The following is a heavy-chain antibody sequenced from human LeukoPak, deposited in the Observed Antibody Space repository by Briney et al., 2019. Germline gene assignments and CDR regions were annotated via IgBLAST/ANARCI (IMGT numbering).Heavy chain of an antibody. J-gene: IGHJ4*02. V-gene: IGHV3-23*01. CDR1: GFTFSNYA. Sequence: GGSLRLSCAASGFTFSNYAMSWVRQAPGKGLEGVSAILGSGGSTYYADSVKGRFTVSRDNSKSTLYLQRNSLRAEDTALYSGAKWGDYDVLTGYYVPDYWSQGTLVTVPS. CDR2: ILGSGGST. CDR3: AKWGDYDVLTGYYVPDY. D-gene: IGHD3-9*01.